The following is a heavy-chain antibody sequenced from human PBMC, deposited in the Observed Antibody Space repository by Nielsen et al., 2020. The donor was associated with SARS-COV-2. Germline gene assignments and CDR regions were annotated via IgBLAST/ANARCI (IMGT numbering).Heavy chain of an antibody. CDR1: GFTFSSYG. CDR3: AKGPLSPGYYYYMDV. Sequence: GESLKISCAASGFTFSSYGMHWVRQAPGKGLEWVSAISGSGGSTYYADSVKGRFTISRDNSKNTLYLQMNSLRAEDTAVYYCAKGPLSPGYYYYMDVWGKGTTVTVSS. CDR2: ISGSGGST. D-gene: IGHD3-16*01. J-gene: IGHJ6*03. V-gene: IGHV3-23*01.